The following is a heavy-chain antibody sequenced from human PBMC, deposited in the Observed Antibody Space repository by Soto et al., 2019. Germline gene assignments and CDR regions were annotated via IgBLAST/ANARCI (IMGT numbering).Heavy chain of an antibody. CDR1: GFNFNIFA. CDR3: AKDPTSYDSSAQFDS. Sequence: PGGSLRLSCAASGFNFNIFAMNWVRQAPGKGLEWVSGSSGGGGSTYYADSVKGRFTISRDNSKNTLYLQMNSLRAEDTAVYYCAKDPTSYDSSAQFDSWGQGTLVTVSS. D-gene: IGHD3-22*01. V-gene: IGHV3-23*01. CDR2: SSGGGGST. J-gene: IGHJ4*02.